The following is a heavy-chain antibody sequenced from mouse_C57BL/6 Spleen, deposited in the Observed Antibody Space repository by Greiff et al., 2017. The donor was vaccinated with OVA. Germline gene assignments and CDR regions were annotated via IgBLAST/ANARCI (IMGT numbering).Heavy chain of an antibody. CDR2: IYPRSGNT. V-gene: IGHV1-81*01. CDR3: ARLNWDDWYFDV. CDR1: GYTFTSYG. J-gene: IGHJ1*03. Sequence: LQESGAELARPGASVKLSCKASGYTFTSYGISWVKQRTGQGLEWIGEIYPRSGNTYYNEKFKGKATLTADKSSSTAYMELRSLTSEDSAVYFCARLNWDDWYFDVWGTGTTVTVSS. D-gene: IGHD4-1*01.